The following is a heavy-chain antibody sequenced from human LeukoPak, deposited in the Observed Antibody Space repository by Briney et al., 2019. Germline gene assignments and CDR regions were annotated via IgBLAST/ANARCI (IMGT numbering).Heavy chain of an antibody. CDR3: ARAGGYETFDY. CDR1: GYTFTSYY. V-gene: IGHV1-46*01. CDR2: INPSGGST. J-gene: IGHJ4*02. Sequence: ASVKVSCKASGYTFTSYYVHWVRQAPGQGLEWMGIINPSGGSTTYAQNFQGRITMTRDTSTSTVYMELGSLRSEDTAVYYCARAGGYETFDYWGQGTLVTVSS. D-gene: IGHD5-12*01.